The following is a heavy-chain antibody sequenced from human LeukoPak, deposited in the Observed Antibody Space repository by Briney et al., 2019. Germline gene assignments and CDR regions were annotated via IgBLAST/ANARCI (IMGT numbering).Heavy chain of an antibody. CDR1: GDSISSGSYY. Sequence: TLSLTCTVSGDSISSGSYYWSWIRQPAGKGLEWIGRIYTSGSTNYNPSLKSRVTISVDTSKNQFSLKLSSVTAADTAVYYCARGVYSGSYLYYFDYWGQGTLVTVSS. V-gene: IGHV4-61*02. CDR3: ARGVYSGSYLYYFDY. CDR2: IYTSGST. D-gene: IGHD1-26*01. J-gene: IGHJ4*02.